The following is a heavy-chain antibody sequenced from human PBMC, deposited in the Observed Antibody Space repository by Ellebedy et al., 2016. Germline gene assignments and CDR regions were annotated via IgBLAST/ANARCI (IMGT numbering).Heavy chain of an antibody. D-gene: IGHD4-17*01. CDR2: ISWDGGST. CDR1: GFTFDDYT. V-gene: IGHV3-43*01. J-gene: IGHJ6*02. CDR3: ARHEVTTVDSYYGMDV. Sequence: GGSLRLSXAASGFTFDDYTMHWVRQAPGKGLEWVSLISWDGGSTYYADSVRGRFTISRDNSKNSLYLQMNSLRTEDTALYHCARHEVTTVDSYYGMDVWGQGTTVTVSS.